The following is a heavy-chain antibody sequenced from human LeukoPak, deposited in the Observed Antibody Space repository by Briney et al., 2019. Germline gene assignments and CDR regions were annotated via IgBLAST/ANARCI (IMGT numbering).Heavy chain of an antibody. CDR2: IYWNDGK. V-gene: IGHV2-5*01. CDR3: AHRLGDYDFWSGYYLEGGWFDP. Sequence: SGPTLVQPTQTLTLTCTFPGCSLSTSGVGVGWVRQPPGKGLEWLAFIYWNDGKRYSSSLKSRITITKDTSKNQVVLTTTNMDPVDTATYYCAHRLGDYDFWSGYYLEGGWFDPWGEGTLVTVS. CDR1: GCSLSTSGVG. D-gene: IGHD3-3*01. J-gene: IGHJ5*02.